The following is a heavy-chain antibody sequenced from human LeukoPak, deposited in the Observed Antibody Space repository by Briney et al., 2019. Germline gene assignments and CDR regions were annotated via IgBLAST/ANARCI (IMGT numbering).Heavy chain of an antibody. J-gene: IGHJ5*02. CDR3: ASPYYGSGSYIVDP. CDR2: IYYSGST. Sequence: PSETLSLPCTVSGDSISSSSYYGGWIRQPPGKGMEWIGSIYYSGSTYYNPSLKSRVTISVDTSKNQFSLKLSSVTAADTAVYYCASPYYGSGSYIVDPCGQGTLVTVSS. CDR1: GDSISSSSYY. V-gene: IGHV4-39*01. D-gene: IGHD3-10*01.